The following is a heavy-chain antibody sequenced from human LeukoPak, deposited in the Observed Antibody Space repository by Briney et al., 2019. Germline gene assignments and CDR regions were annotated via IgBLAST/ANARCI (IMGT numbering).Heavy chain of an antibody. J-gene: IGHJ6*02. CDR3: ARERRTTGTTEHYYYYGMDV. CDR1: GYTFTSYG. Sequence: GASVKVSCKASGYTFTSYGISWVRQAPGQGLEWMGWISAYNGNTNYAQKLQGRVTMTTDTSTSTAYMELRSLRSDDTAVYYCARERRTTGTTEHYYYYGMDVWGQGTTVTVSS. D-gene: IGHD1-1*01. V-gene: IGHV1-18*01. CDR2: ISAYNGNT.